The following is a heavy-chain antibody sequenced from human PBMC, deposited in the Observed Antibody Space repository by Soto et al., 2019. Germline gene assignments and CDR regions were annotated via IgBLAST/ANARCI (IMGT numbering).Heavy chain of an antibody. CDR1: GYTFTNYG. CDR3: AGIAVAGTGWFDP. Sequence: ASVKVSCKASGYTFTNYGISWVRQAPGQGLEWMGWISTYNHNTNYAQKLQGRVTMTTDTSTSTAYMELRSLRSDDTAVYYCAGIAVAGTGWFDPWGQGTLVTVS. D-gene: IGHD6-19*01. J-gene: IGHJ5*02. CDR2: ISTYNHNT. V-gene: IGHV1-18*01.